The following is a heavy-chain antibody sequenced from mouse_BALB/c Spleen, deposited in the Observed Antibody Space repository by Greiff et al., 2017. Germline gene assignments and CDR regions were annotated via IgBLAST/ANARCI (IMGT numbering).Heavy chain of an antibody. V-gene: IGHV5-4*02. Sequence: EVKLQESGGGLVKPGGSLKLSCAASGFTFSDYYMYWVRQTPEKRLEWVATISDGGSYTYYPDSVKGRFTISRDNAKNNLYLQMSSLKSEDTAMYYCARDSTMITPFAYWGQGTLVTVSA. D-gene: IGHD2-4*01. CDR3: ARDSTMITPFAY. CDR2: ISDGGSYT. CDR1: GFTFSDYY. J-gene: IGHJ3*01.